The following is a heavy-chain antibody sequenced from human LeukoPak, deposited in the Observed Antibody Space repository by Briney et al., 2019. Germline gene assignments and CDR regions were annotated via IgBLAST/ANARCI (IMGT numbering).Heavy chain of an antibody. D-gene: IGHD3-3*01. CDR1: GGSISSYY. Sequence: PSETQSLTCTVSGGSISSYYWSWIRQPPGKGLEWIGYIYYSGSTNYNPSLKSRVTISVDTSKNQFSLKLSSVTAADTAVYYCARERNYDFWSGYYTGAFDIWGQGTVVTVSS. CDR3: ARERNYDFWSGYYTGAFDI. CDR2: IYYSGST. J-gene: IGHJ3*02. V-gene: IGHV4-59*01.